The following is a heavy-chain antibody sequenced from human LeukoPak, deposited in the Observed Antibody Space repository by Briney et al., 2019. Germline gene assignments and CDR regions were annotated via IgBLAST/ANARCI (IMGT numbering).Heavy chain of an antibody. CDR2: ISSSSSTI. J-gene: IGHJ4*02. Sequence: GGSLRLSCAASGFTFSSYSMNWVRQAPGKGLEWVSYISSSSSTIYYADSVKGRFTISRDNAKNSLYLQMNSLRAEDTAVYHCARGYSSSWYVFDYFDYWGQGTLVTVSS. D-gene: IGHD6-13*01. CDR3: ARGYSSSWYVFDYFDY. V-gene: IGHV3-48*01. CDR1: GFTFSSYS.